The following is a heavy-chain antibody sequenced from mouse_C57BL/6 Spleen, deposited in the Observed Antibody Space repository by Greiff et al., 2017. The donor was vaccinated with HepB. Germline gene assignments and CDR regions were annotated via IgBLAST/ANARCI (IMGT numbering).Heavy chain of an antibody. J-gene: IGHJ3*01. D-gene: IGHD2-4*01. Sequence: QVQLQQSGAELVRPGASVKLSCKASGYTFTDYYINWVKQRPGQGLEWIARIYPGSGNTYYNEKFKGKATLTAEKSSSTAYMQLGSLTSEDSAVYFCARGDYDYDGFAYWGQGTLVTVSA. CDR2: IYPGSGNT. CDR3: ARGDYDYDGFAY. CDR1: GYTFTDYY. V-gene: IGHV1-76*01.